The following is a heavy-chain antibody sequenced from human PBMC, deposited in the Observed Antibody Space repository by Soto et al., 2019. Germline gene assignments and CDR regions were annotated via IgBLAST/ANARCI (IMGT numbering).Heavy chain of an antibody. CDR1: GFTFSSYG. J-gene: IGHJ4*02. CDR3: ARAPGTAMAYFDY. Sequence: QVQLVESGGGVVQPGRSLRLSCVVSGFTFSSYGMHWVRQAPGKGLEWVALVWYDGSNEYYSDSVKGRFTISRDNSENTLYLQMNILRAEDTAVYYCARAPGTAMAYFDYWGQGTLVTVSS. CDR2: VWYDGSNE. D-gene: IGHD5-18*01. V-gene: IGHV3-33*01.